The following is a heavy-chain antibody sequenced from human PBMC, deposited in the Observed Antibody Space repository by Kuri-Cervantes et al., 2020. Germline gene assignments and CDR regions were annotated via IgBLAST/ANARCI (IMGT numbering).Heavy chain of an antibody. D-gene: IGHD3-16*02. CDR2: INHSGSI. CDR1: GGSFSGYY. J-gene: IGHJ6*03. CDR3: ARGPRGSFHSYFYYYMDV. Sequence: GSLRLSCAVYGGSFSGYYWSWIRQPPGKGLEWIGEINHSGSINYNPSLKSRVTISADTSKNQFSLKLSSVTAADTAVYYCARGPRGSFHSYFYYYMDVWGKGTTVTVSS. V-gene: IGHV4-34*01.